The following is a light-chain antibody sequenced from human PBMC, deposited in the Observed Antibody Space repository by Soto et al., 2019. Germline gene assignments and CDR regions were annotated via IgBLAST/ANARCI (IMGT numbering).Light chain of an antibody. Sequence: DIQMTQSPYSLSASIGDTVTITCRASQSIASFLNWLQLKPGKAPKLLISDTSTLQSGVPSRFSGGGSGTEFTLTIRSLQPEDSALYFCLQDYSPLLAFGAGTKVDIK. CDR2: DTS. V-gene: IGKV1-39*01. CDR1: QSIASF. CDR3: LQDYSPLLA. J-gene: IGKJ4*01.